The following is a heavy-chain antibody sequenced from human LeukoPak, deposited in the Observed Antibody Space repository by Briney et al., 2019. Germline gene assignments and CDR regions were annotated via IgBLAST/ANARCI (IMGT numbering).Heavy chain of an antibody. Sequence: PGGSLRLSCTASGFTFGDYAMSWVRQAPGKGLEWVAVISYDGSNKYYVDSVKGRFTISRDNSKNTLYLQMNSLRAEDTAVYYCARSRVSLIHYYYYYMDVWGKGTTVTVSS. CDR1: GFTFGDYA. CDR2: ISYDGSNK. D-gene: IGHD2-21*01. J-gene: IGHJ6*03. CDR3: ARSRVSLIHYYYYYMDV. V-gene: IGHV3-30*04.